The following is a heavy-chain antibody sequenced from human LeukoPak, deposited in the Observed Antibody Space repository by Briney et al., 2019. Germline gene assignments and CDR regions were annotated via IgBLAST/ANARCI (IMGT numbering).Heavy chain of an antibody. CDR1: SRSISTSNYY. V-gene: IGHV4-39*07. CDR3: ARGRRRGYSYGPPFDY. Sequence: SESLSLTCTVSSRSISTSNYYWGWVRQPPGKALEWIGNIFYSGSTYYSPSLKRQVTISVDTSKNQFSLKLSSVTAADTAVYYCARGRRRGYSYGPPFDYWGQGTLVTVSS. CDR2: IFYSGST. D-gene: IGHD5-18*01. J-gene: IGHJ4*02.